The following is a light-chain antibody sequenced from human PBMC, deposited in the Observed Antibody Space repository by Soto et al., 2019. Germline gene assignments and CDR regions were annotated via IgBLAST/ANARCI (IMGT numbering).Light chain of an antibody. Sequence: DIQLAQSPSTLSGSVGNRVTITSRASQTISSWLAWYQQRQGKAPKILIHKASTLKSGVPSRFRGIRSGTDFTLAISCLQSEDFSTDYCQQYYSYLITFGQGTKVDIK. CDR1: QTISSW. V-gene: IGKV1-5*03. CDR2: KAS. J-gene: IGKJ1*01. CDR3: QQYYSYLIT.